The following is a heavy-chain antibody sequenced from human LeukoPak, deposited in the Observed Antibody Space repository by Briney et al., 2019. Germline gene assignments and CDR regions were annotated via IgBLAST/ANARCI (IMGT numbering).Heavy chain of an antibody. CDR3: AREPSGAPDPIFDY. CDR2: IYYSGST. Sequence: PSETLSLTCTVSGGSISSSSYYWSWIRQPPGKGLEWIGYIYYSGSTNYNPSLKSRVTISVDTSKNQFSLKLSSVTAADTAVYYCAREPSGAPDPIFDYWGQGTLVTVSS. V-gene: IGHV4-61*01. D-gene: IGHD3-10*01. J-gene: IGHJ4*02. CDR1: GGSISSSSYY.